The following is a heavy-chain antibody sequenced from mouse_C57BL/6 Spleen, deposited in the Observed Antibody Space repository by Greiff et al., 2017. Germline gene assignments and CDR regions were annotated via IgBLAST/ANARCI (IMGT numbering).Heavy chain of an antibody. Sequence: EVQLQQSVPELVKPGASVKISCKASGYTFTDYYMNWVKQSHGKSLEWIGDINPNNGGTSYNQKFKGKATLTVDKSSSTAYMELRSLTSEDSAVYYCARGGGSSGYGAYWGQGTLVTVSA. CDR2: INPNNGGT. D-gene: IGHD3-2*02. CDR3: ARGGGSSGYGAY. V-gene: IGHV1-26*01. J-gene: IGHJ3*01. CDR1: GYTFTDYY.